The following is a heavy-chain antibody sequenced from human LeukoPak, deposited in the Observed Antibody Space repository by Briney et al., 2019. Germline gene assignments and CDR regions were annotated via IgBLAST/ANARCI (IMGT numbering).Heavy chain of an antibody. CDR1: GGSISSYY. J-gene: IGHJ4*02. CDR3: ARHRWGVTQYYFDY. Sequence: ETLSLTCTVSGGSISSYYWSWIRQPPGKGLGWIGYIYYSGSTNYNPSLKSRVTISVDTSKNQFSLKLSSVTAADTAVYYCARHRWGVTQYYFDYWGQGTLVTVSS. CDR2: IYYSGST. D-gene: IGHD3-10*01. V-gene: IGHV4-59*08.